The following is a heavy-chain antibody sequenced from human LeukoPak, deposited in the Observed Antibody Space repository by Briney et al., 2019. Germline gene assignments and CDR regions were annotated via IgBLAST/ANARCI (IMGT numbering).Heavy chain of an antibody. J-gene: IGHJ6*02. CDR1: GFTFSGSA. CDR2: IRSKANSYAT. V-gene: IGHV3-73*01. D-gene: IGHD6-19*01. CDR3: TSPPYSSGWSEDYYYGMDV. Sequence: PGGSLRLSCAASGFTFSGSAVHWVRQASGKGLEWVGRIRSKANSYATAYAASVKGRFTISRDDSKNTAYLQMNSLKTEDTAVYYCTSPPYSSGWSEDYYYGMDVWGQGTTVTVSS.